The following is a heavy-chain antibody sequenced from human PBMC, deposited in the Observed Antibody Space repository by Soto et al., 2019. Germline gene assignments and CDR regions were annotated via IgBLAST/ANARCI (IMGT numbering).Heavy chain of an antibody. D-gene: IGHD2-2*01. CDR2: IWYDGSNK. J-gene: IGHJ6*02. Sequence: GGSLRLSCAASGFTFSSYGMHWVRQAPGKGLEWVAVIWYDGSNKYYADSVKGRFTISRDNSKNTLYLQMNSLGAEDTAVYYCAREWVPSYQLILVDGMDVWGQGTTVTVSS. CDR1: GFTFSSYG. CDR3: AREWVPSYQLILVDGMDV. V-gene: IGHV3-33*01.